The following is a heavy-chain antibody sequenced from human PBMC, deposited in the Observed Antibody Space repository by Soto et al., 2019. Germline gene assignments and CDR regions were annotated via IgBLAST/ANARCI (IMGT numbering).Heavy chain of an antibody. D-gene: IGHD1-26*01. Sequence: GGSLRLSCAASGFIFENFGMSWVRQAPGKGLEWISSISGSGFKKYYADSVKGRFTISRDNSKSTVYLELNSLSAEDTAVYHCAKNQGVELVPLATVDWFDPWGQGSVVTVSS. CDR3: AKNQGVELVPLATVDWFDP. V-gene: IGHV3-23*01. CDR2: ISGSGFKK. J-gene: IGHJ5*02. CDR1: GFIFENFG.